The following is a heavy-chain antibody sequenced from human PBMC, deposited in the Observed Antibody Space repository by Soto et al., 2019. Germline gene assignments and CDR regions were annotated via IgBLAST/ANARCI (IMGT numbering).Heavy chain of an antibody. D-gene: IGHD4-4*01. Sequence: PRLSCAVSGFTFSSYEMNWVRQAPGKGLEWVSYIGTSGKTIYYADSVRGRFTISRDNAKNSLYLQMNSLRAEDTAVYFCARDPAIYSGKFDYGLDVWGRGTTVTVSS. V-gene: IGHV3-48*03. CDR2: IGTSGKTI. J-gene: IGHJ6*02. CDR1: GFTFSSYE. CDR3: ARDPAIYSGKFDYGLDV.